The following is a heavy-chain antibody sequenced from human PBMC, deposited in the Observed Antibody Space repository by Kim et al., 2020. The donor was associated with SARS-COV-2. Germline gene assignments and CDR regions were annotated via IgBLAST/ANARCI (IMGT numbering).Heavy chain of an antibody. D-gene: IGHD2-2*02. V-gene: IGHV4-30-2*05. Sequence: KSRVTISVDTSKNQFSLKLSSVTAADTAVYYCARSSLVVPAAILVHGIDYWGQGTLVTVSS. J-gene: IGHJ4*02. CDR3: ARSSLVVPAAILVHGIDY.